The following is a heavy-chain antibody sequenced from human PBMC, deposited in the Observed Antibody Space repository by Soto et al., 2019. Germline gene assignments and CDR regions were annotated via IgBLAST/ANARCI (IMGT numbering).Heavy chain of an antibody. CDR1: GGSISSGDYY. CDR3: RITIFRGLIPSDY. CDR2: IYYSGGT. D-gene: IGHD3-10*01. J-gene: IGHJ4*01. V-gene: IGHV4-30-4*03. Sequence: ASETLSLTCPVSGGSISSGDYYWGWVRQPPGKGLEWIGEIYYSGGTHYNPSLKSRVTISVDTSKNQFSLKLSSVTAADTAVYYCRITIFRGLIPSDYWGQGTLVTVSS.